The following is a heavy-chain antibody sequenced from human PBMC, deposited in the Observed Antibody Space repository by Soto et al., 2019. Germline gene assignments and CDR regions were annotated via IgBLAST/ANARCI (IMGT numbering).Heavy chain of an antibody. J-gene: IGHJ6*02. CDR3: ARDTSGWSITALDV. CDR2: INPGGGSA. Sequence: QVDLVQSGAEVKKPGASVTISCKASGSAITRYYIHWVRQAPGRGLEWMGIINPGGGSASYAQKFRFRVTIDKATSSGTVYMDLRSLRPEDTAVYYCARDTSGWSITALDVWGQGTTVNVSS. D-gene: IGHD6-19*01. CDR1: GSAITRYY. V-gene: IGHV1-46*01.